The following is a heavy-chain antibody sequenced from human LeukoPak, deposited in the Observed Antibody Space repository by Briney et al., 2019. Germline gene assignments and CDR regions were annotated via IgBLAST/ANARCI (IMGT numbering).Heavy chain of an antibody. CDR3: ASSRSGYHDAFDI. D-gene: IGHD3-3*01. CDR1: GFTFSNYA. Sequence: GGSLRLSCAASGFTFSNYAMSWVRQAPGKGLEWVSTVSNSGSSTYYADSVKGRFTISRHNSKNTLYLQMNSLRAEDTAVYYCASSRSGYHDAFDIWGQGTMVTVSS. CDR2: VSNSGSST. V-gene: IGHV3-23*01. J-gene: IGHJ3*02.